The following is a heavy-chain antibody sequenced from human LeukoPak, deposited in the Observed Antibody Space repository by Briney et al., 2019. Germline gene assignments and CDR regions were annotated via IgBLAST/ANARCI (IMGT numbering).Heavy chain of an antibody. D-gene: IGHD4-11*01. J-gene: IGHJ4*02. CDR1: GFTFSSYS. Sequence: GGSLRLSCAASGFTFSSYSMNWVRQAPGKGLEWVSYISSSSSTIYYADSVKGRFTISRDNAKNTLYLQMNSLRAEDTAVYYCARDHYSGSFQADYWGQGTLVTVSS. CDR3: ARDHYSGSFQADY. CDR2: ISSSSSTI. V-gene: IGHV3-48*04.